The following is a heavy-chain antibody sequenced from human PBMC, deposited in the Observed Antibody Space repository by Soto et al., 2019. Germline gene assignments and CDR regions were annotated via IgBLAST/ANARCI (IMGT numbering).Heavy chain of an antibody. CDR2: IYYSGST. J-gene: IGHJ5*02. Sequence: SETVSLTCTVSGGSMSSSSYYWGWIRQPPGKGLEWIGSIYYSGSTYYNPSLKSRVTISVDTSKNQFSLKLSSVTAADTAVYYCARLRYYDILTGTNWFDPWGQGTLVTVSS. V-gene: IGHV4-39*01. CDR1: GGSMSSSSYY. CDR3: ARLRYYDILTGTNWFDP. D-gene: IGHD3-9*01.